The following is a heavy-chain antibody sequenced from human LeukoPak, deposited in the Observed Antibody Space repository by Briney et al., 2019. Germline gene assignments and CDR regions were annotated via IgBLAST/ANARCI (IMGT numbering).Heavy chain of an antibody. CDR3: ARRYSSGWYEPDFDN. CDR1: GYTFTSYG. V-gene: IGHV1-18*01. CDR2: ISAYNGNT. D-gene: IGHD6-19*01. Sequence: ASVKVSCKASGYTFTSYGISWVRQAPGQGLEWMGWISAYNGNTNYAQKLQGRVTMSTDTSTSTAYMELRSLRSDDTAVYYCARRYSSGWYEPDFDNWGQGTLVTVSS. J-gene: IGHJ4*02.